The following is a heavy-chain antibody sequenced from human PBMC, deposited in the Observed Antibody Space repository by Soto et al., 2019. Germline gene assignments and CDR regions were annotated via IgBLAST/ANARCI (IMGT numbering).Heavy chain of an antibody. V-gene: IGHV4-59*01. CDR3: ARDGVITGSYFNNDY. Sequence: PSETLSITCTVSGGSISSYYWGWIRQPPGKGLEWMGYIYYSGSTNYNPCLKSRVTISVDTSKNQFSLTLSSVTAADTAVYYCARDGVITGSYFNNDYWSDGTLVTV. J-gene: IGHJ4*01. D-gene: IGHD1-20*01. CDR1: GGSISSYY. CDR2: IYYSGST.